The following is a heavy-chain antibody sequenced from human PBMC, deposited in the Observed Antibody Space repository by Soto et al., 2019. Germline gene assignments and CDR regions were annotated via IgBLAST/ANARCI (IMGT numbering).Heavy chain of an antibody. CDR2: INHSGST. CDR3: ASLGSLRWISYYGMDV. CDR1: GGSFSGYY. V-gene: IGHV4-34*01. D-gene: IGHD5-12*01. J-gene: IGHJ6*02. Sequence: SETLSLTCAVYGGSFSGYYWSWIRQPPGKGLEWIGEINHSGSTSYNPSLKSRVTISVDTSKNQFSLKLSSVTAADTAVYYCASLGSLRWISYYGMDVWGQGTTVTVSS.